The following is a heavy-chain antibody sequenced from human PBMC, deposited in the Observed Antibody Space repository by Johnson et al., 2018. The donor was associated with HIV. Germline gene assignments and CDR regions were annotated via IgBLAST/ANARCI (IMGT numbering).Heavy chain of an antibody. CDR1: GFTFSNYP. V-gene: IGHV3-7*03. CDR2: IKQDGSEI. D-gene: IGHD6-6*01. CDR3: ATLKGPRLHIAARRPDAFDI. J-gene: IGHJ3*02. Sequence: EVQLVESGGGVVRPGRSLRLSCAASGFTFSNYPMHWVRQAPGKGLEWVANIKQDGSEIYFVDSVKGRFTISRDNANSSLYLQMNSLRAEDTAVYYCATLKGPRLHIAARRPDAFDIWGQGTMVTVSS.